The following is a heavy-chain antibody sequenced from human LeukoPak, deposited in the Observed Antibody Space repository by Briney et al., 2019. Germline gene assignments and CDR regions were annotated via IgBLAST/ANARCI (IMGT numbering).Heavy chain of an antibody. Sequence: GGSLRLSCAASGFTFIDYTTNWVRQAPGKGLEWVSSISATGRYIFYADSVKGRFTISRDNANNSLYLQMNSLRAEDTAVYYCARDGSPTPLDCWGQGTLVTVSS. CDR2: ISATGRYI. J-gene: IGHJ4*02. V-gene: IGHV3-21*01. D-gene: IGHD3-10*01. CDR1: GFTFIDYT. CDR3: ARDGSPTPLDC.